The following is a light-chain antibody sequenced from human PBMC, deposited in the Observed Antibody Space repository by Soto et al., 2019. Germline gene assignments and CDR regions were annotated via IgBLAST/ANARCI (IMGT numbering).Light chain of an antibody. V-gene: IGKV3-20*01. CDR1: QSVSRNF. CDR2: GAS. J-gene: IGKJ1*01. CDR3: QQYGRSPWT. Sequence: ENVLTQSPGTLSLSPGERATLSCRASQSVSRNFLAWYQQRPGQAPRLLIYGASSRATGIPDRFTGSGSGTDFTLTTSRLEPEDFAMYYCQQYGRSPWTFGQGTKVDIK.